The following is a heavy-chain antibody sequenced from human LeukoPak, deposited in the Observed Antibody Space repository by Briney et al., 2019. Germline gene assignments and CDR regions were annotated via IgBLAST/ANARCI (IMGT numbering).Heavy chain of an antibody. CDR3: ARRIAVAGTVNAFDI. CDR1: GYSFTSYW. CDR2: IYPGDSDT. V-gene: IGHV5-51*01. J-gene: IGHJ3*02. Sequence: GESLKISCKGSGYSFTSYWIGWVRQMPGKGLEWMGIIYPGDSDTRYSPSFQGQVTISANKSISTAYLQWSSLKASDTAMYHCARRIAVAGTVNAFDIWGQGTMVTVSS. D-gene: IGHD6-19*01.